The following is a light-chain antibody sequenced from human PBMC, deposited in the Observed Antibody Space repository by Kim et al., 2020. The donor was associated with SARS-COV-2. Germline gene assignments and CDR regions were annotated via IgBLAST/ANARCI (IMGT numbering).Light chain of an antibody. J-gene: IGKJ5*01. CDR1: QSISSN. Sequence: DIVMTQSPATLSVSPGERATLSCRASQSISSNLAWYQQKSGQAPRLLIYGASTRATGIPARFSGSGSGTEFTLTISSLQSEDFAVYYCQQYNKWHITFGQGTRLEIK. CDR2: GAS. V-gene: IGKV3-15*01. CDR3: QQYNKWHIT.